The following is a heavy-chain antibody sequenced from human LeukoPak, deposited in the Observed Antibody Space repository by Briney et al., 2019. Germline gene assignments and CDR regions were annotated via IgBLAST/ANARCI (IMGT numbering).Heavy chain of an antibody. D-gene: IGHD6-13*01. J-gene: IGHJ4*02. CDR2: ISAYNGNT. CDR3: ARENSRGFDY. Sequence: ASVKVSRKSSVYIYPSYVLSGVRQARARGREGMGWISAYNGNTNYAQKLQGRVTMTTDTSTSTAYMELRSLRSDDTAVYYCARENSRGFDYWGQGTLVTVSS. CDR1: VYIYPSYV. V-gene: IGHV1-18*01.